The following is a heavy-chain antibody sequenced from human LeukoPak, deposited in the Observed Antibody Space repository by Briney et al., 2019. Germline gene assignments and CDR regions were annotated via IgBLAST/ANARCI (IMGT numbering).Heavy chain of an antibody. J-gene: IGHJ5*02. Sequence: GGPLRLSCAASGFTFSSYAMSWVRHAPGKALEWVSAISGSGGSTYYADSVKGRFTISRDNSKNTLYLQMNSLRAEDTAVYYCAKETVLMVYARSPWFDHWGQGTLVTVSS. CDR1: GFTFSSYA. CDR2: ISGSGGST. D-gene: IGHD2-8*01. V-gene: IGHV3-23*01. CDR3: AKETVLMVYARSPWFDH.